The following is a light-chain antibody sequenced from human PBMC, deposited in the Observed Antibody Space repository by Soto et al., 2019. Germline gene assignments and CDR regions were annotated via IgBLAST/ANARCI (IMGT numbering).Light chain of an antibody. CDR2: DAS. V-gene: IGKV1-33*01. CDR3: QQYGSSPYT. Sequence: DIQMTQSPSSLSASVGDRVTITCQASQDISNYLNWYQQKPGKAPKLLIYDASNLETGVPSRFSGSGSGTDFTLTINRLEPGDFAVYFCQQYGSSPYTFGQGTKLEIK. J-gene: IGKJ2*01. CDR1: QDISNY.